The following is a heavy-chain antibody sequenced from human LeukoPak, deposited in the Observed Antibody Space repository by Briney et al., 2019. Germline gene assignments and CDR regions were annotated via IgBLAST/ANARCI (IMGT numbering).Heavy chain of an antibody. CDR3: ARDTNGEYYDFWSEFDY. D-gene: IGHD3-3*01. CDR2: ISAYNGNT. Sequence: ASVKVSCKASGYTFTSYGISWVRQAPGQGLEWVGWISAYNGNTNYAQKLQGRVTMTIDTSTSTAYMELRSLRSDDTAVYYCARDTNGEYYDFWSEFDYWGQGTLVTVSS. CDR1: GYTFTSYG. J-gene: IGHJ4*02. V-gene: IGHV1-18*01.